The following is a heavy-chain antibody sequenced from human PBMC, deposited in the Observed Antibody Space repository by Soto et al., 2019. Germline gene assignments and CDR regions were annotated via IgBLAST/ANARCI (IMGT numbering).Heavy chain of an antibody. V-gene: IGHV3-30*18. D-gene: IGHD4-17*01. CDR2: ISYDGSNK. Sequence: PVGSLRLSCAASGFTFSSYGMHWVRQAPGKGLEWVAVISYDGSNKYYADSVKGRFTISRDNSKNTLYLQMNSLRAEDTAVYYCAKEAPKVTTFRRYYFDYWGQGTLVNVSS. CDR1: GFTFSSYG. CDR3: AKEAPKVTTFRRYYFDY. J-gene: IGHJ4*02.